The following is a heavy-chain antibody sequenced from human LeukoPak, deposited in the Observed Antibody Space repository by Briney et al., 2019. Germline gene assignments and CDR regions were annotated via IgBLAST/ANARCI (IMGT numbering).Heavy chain of an antibody. J-gene: IGHJ4*02. Sequence: ASVKVSCKVSGYTLTELSMHWVRQAPGKGLEWMGGFDPEDGETIYAQKFQGRVTMTEDTSKDTAYMKLSSLRSEDTAVYYCARAGYCSSTSCSDYFDYWGQGTLVTVSS. D-gene: IGHD2-2*01. CDR3: ARAGYCSSTSCSDYFDY. CDR1: GYTLTELS. CDR2: FDPEDGET. V-gene: IGHV1-24*01.